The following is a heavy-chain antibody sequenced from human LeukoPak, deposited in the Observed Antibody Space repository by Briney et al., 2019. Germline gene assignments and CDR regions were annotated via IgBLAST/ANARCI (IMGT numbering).Heavy chain of an antibody. CDR2: ISSNGGGT. CDR3: ARDQGRESGYTILNYYGMDV. Sequence: PGGSLRLSCAASGFTFTRFGMSWVRQAPGKGLEYVSAISSNGGGTYYANSVKGRFTISRDNSKNTLYLQMGSLRAEDMALYYCARDQGRESGYTILNYYGMDVWGQGTTVTVSS. D-gene: IGHD3-22*01. CDR1: GFTFTRFG. J-gene: IGHJ6*02. V-gene: IGHV3-64*01.